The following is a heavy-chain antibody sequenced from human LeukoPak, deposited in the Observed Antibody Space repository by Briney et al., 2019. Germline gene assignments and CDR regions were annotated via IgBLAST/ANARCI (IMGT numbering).Heavy chain of an antibody. CDR1: GGTFSSYA. J-gene: IGHJ4*02. CDR3: ARGLSSSSSYYFDY. Sequence: GASVKVSCKASGGTFSSYAISWVRQAPGQGLEWMGGLIPIFGTANYAQKFQGRVTITTDESTSTAYMELSSLRSEDTAVYYCARGLSSSSSYYFDYWGQGTLVTVSS. V-gene: IGHV1-69*05. CDR2: LIPIFGTA. D-gene: IGHD6-6*01.